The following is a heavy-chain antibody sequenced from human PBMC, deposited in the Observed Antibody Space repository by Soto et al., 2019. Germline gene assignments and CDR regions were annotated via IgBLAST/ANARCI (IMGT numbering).Heavy chain of an antibody. CDR3: AHRRGASTTGGAFDI. J-gene: IGHJ3*02. V-gene: IGHV2-5*01. CDR1: GFSFSTSGAG. Sequence: ESGPTLVTPTQTLTLTCTFSGFSFSTSGAGVGWIRQPPGKALEWLALIFWNDDKRYTPSLNSRLTITKDTSKNQVVLTMSNLDPVDTATYFCAHRRGASTTGGAFDIWGLGTKVTVSS. CDR2: IFWNDDK. D-gene: IGHD1-1*01.